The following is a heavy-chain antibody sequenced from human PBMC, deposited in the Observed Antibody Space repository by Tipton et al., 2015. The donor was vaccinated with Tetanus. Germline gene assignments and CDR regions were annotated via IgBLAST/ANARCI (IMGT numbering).Heavy chain of an antibody. V-gene: IGHV5-51*01. J-gene: IGHJ6*02. CDR2: IYPGDSDN. CDR3: ARRGEYCSGGSCYSDYGMDV. CDR1: GYSFTSYW. D-gene: IGHD2-15*01. Sequence: QLVQSGAEVKKPGESLKISCKGSGYSFTSYWIGWVRQMPGKGLEWMGIIYPGDSDNRYSPSFQGQVTISADKSISTAYLQRSSLKASDTAMYYCARRGEYCSGGSCYSDYGMDVWGQGTTVTVSS.